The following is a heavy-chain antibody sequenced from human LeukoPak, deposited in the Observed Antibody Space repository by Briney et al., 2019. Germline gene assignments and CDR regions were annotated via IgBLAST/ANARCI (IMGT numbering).Heavy chain of an antibody. CDR2: IRYDGSNK. CDR3: ARDRSPYCGGDCLDAFDI. D-gene: IGHD2-21*01. V-gene: IGHV3-30*02. CDR1: GFTFSSYG. J-gene: IGHJ3*02. Sequence: AGGSLRLSCAASGFTFSSYGMHWVRQAPGKGLEWVAFIRYDGSNKYYADSVKGRFTISRDNSKNTLYLQMNSLRAEDTAVYYCARDRSPYCGGDCLDAFDIWGQGTMVTVSS.